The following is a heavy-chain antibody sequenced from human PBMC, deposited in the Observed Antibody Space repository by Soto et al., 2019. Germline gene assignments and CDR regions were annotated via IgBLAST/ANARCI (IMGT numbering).Heavy chain of an antibody. CDR1: GGSISSGGYS. CDR3: ASITMVRGVPY. Sequence: SETLSLTCAVSGGSISSGGYSWNWIRQPPGKGLEWIGYIYHSGSTLYNPSLKSRVTISVDKSKNQFSLKLTSVTAADTAVYYCASITMVRGVPYWGQGTLVTVSS. CDR2: IYHSGST. V-gene: IGHV4-30-2*02. D-gene: IGHD3-10*01. J-gene: IGHJ4*02.